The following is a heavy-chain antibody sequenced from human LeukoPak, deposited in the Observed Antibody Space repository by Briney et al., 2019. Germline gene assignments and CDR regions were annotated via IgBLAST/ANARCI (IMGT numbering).Heavy chain of an antibody. V-gene: IGHV3-11*01. CDR1: GFHFNNYY. J-gene: IGHJ1*01. Sequence: PGGSLRLSCATSGFHFNNYYMSWIRQAPGKGLEWLSYIISSATNIQYADSVKGRFTISRDNAKNSAYLQMDSLRGEDTAVYYCARVDFYYDSNGYVGEYFLHWGQGTLVTVSS. CDR3: ARVDFYYDSNGYVGEYFLH. CDR2: IISSATNI. D-gene: IGHD3-22*01.